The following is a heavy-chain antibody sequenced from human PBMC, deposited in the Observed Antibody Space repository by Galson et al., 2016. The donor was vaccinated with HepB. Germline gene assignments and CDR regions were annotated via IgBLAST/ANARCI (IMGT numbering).Heavy chain of an antibody. CDR1: GFPFSSYG. Sequence: SLRLSCAASGFPFSSYGMHWVRQAPRMGLEWVSSISATTNYIYYADSVKGRFTVSRDDAQNSVYLQMNSLRPEDSAVYFCARGLPGTMEFGGRGTVVTVSS. CDR2: ISATTNYI. V-gene: IGHV3-21*01. D-gene: IGHD1-7*01. CDR3: ARGLPGTMEF. J-gene: IGHJ4*02.